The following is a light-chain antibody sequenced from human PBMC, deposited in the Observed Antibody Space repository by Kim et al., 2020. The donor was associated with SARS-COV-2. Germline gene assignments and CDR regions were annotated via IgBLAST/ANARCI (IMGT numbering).Light chain of an antibody. V-gene: IGKV1-33*01. Sequence: ASMGDRVTITCQASQDINDYLDWYQQKPGKVPKLLIYDATRLETGVPSRFSGSGSGTDFTLTISSLQPEDIATYYCHQYDKFPQTFGQGTKVDIK. CDR3: HQYDKFPQT. J-gene: IGKJ1*01. CDR1: QDINDY. CDR2: DAT.